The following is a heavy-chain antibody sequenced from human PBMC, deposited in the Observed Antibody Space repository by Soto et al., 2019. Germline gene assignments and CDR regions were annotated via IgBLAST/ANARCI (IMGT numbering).Heavy chain of an antibody. J-gene: IGHJ4*02. Sequence: QVQLVQSGAEVKKPGASVKVSCKASGYTFTSYAMHWVRQAPGQRLEWMGWINAGNGNTKYSQKFQGRVTITRDTSASTADMELSSLRSEDTAVYYCARESRVVYYFDYWGQGTLVTVSS. V-gene: IGHV1-3*01. D-gene: IGHD2-8*02. CDR2: INAGNGNT. CDR3: ARESRVVYYFDY. CDR1: GYTFTSYA.